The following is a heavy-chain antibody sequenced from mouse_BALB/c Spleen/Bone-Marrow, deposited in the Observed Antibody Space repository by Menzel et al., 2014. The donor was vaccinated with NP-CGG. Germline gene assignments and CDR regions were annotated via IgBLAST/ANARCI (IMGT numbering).Heavy chain of an antibody. Sequence: EVKLVESGGDLVKPGGSLKLSCVASGFTFSSYGMSWVRQTPDKRLEWVATISSGGSSTYYPASVKGRFTISRGNAKSTLYLQMSSLNSEDTAMYYCTRRPLQANSYFDCWGQGTTLTVSS. V-gene: IGHV5-6*02. CDR2: ISSGGSST. CDR1: GFTFSSYG. J-gene: IGHJ2*01. D-gene: IGHD3-2*02. CDR3: TRRPLQANSYFDC.